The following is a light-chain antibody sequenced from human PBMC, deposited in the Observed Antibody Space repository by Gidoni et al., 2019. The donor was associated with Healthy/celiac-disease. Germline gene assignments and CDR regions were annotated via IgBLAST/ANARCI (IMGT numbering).Light chain of an antibody. CDR3: GTWDSSLSAFYV. CDR2: DNN. Sequence: QSVLTQPTSVSAAPGQKVTISCSGSSTNIGNNYVSWYQQLPGTAPKLLIYDNNKRPSGIPDRFSGSQSGTSATLGITGLPTGDQADYYCGTWDSSLSAFYVFGTGTKVTVL. J-gene: IGLJ1*01. CDR1: STNIGNNY. V-gene: IGLV1-51*01.